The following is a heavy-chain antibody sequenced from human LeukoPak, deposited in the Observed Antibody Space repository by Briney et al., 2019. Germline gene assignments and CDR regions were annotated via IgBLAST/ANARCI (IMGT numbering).Heavy chain of an antibody. J-gene: IGHJ2*01. V-gene: IGHV3-23*01. CDR2: IGGNGQNT. CDR1: GFTFSIYA. D-gene: IGHD4-17*01. Sequence: GGSLRLSCAASGFTFSIYAMNWVRQAPGKGLEWVSAIGGNGQNTNYADTVKGRFTISRDNSRNTLYLDMNILRAEDTAVYYCAKTVTTQAYDWYFDLWGRGTLVTVSS. CDR3: AKTVTTQAYDWYFDL.